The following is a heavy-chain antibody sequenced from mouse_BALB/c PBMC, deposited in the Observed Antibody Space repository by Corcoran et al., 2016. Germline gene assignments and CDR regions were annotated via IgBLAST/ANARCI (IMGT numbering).Heavy chain of an antibody. CDR1: GYSITSGYY. Sequence: DVQLQESGPGLVKPSQSLSLTCSVTGYSITSGYYWNWIRQFPGNKLEWMGYISYDGSNNYNPSLKNRISITRDTSKNKFFLKLNSVTTEDTATYYCASGNYWYFDVWGAGTTVTVSS. CDR3: ASGNYWYFDV. CDR2: ISYDGSN. D-gene: IGHD2-1*01. V-gene: IGHV3-6*02. J-gene: IGHJ1*01.